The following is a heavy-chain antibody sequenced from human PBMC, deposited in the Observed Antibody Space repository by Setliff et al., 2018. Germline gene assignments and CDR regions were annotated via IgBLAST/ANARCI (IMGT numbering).Heavy chain of an antibody. D-gene: IGHD6-19*01. J-gene: IGHJ5*02. CDR1: GYTFTGYY. Sequence: GASVKVSYKASGYTFTGYYMHWVRQAPGQGLEWMGWINPNSGGTNYAQKFQGWVTMTRDTSISTAYMELSSVTAADTAVYHCARHASPYSSGWYSMAAWLDPWGQGTLVTVSS. CDR3: ARHASPYSSGWYSMAAWLDP. V-gene: IGHV1-2*04. CDR2: INPNSGGT.